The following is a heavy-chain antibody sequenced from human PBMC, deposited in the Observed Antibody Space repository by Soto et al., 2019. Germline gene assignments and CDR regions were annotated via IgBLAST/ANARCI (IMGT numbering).Heavy chain of an antibody. D-gene: IGHD1-26*01. V-gene: IGHV6-1*01. Sequence: QVQLQQSGPGLVKPSQPLSLTCPISGDSVSSNSAAWNWIRQSPSRGLEWLGRTYYRSKWYNDYSVSVKSRITINPDTSKNHFSLQLNSVTPEDTAVYYCARGTDCGSYRRFDHWGQGTLVTGSS. CDR2: TYYRSKWYN. CDR3: ARGTDCGSYRRFDH. CDR1: GDSVSSNSAA. J-gene: IGHJ4*02.